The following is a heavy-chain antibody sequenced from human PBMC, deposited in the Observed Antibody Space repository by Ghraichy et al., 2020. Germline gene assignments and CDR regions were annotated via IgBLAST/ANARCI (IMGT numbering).Heavy chain of an antibody. Sequence: GALNISCTASGRTVSDTYMSWVRQAPGKGLEWVSIIYIDGRIYYRDSVKGRFTISRDNSKNTVFLQMNSLRAEDTAVYHCAGDWNGDYVPEYWGQGTLVTVSS. V-gene: IGHV3-53*01. J-gene: IGHJ4*02. CDR3: AGDWNGDYVPEY. CDR1: GRTVSDTY. D-gene: IGHD4-17*01. CDR2: IYIDGRI.